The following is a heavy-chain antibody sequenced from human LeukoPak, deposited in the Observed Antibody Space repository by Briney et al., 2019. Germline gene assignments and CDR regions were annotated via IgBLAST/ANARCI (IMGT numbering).Heavy chain of an antibody. Sequence: GGSLRLFCAASGFTFSSYWMSWVRQAPGKGLEWVANIKQDGSEKYYVDSVKGRFTISRDNAKNSLYLQMNSLRAEDRAVYYCARDMIVGATVDYWGQGTLVTVSS. D-gene: IGHD1-26*01. CDR2: IKQDGSEK. J-gene: IGHJ4*02. CDR1: GFTFSSYW. V-gene: IGHV3-7*01. CDR3: ARDMIVGATVDY.